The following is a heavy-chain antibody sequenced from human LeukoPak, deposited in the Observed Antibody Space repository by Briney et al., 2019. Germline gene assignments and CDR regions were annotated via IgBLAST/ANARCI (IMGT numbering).Heavy chain of an antibody. CDR2: MNPNSGNT. D-gene: IGHD6-13*01. CDR3: AIIAAAGTKDYYYGMDV. V-gene: IGHV1-8*01. J-gene: IGHJ6*02. Sequence: ASVKVSCKASGYTFTSYDINWVRQATGQGLEWMGWMNPNSGNTGYAQKFQGRVTMTRNTSISTAYMELSSLRSEDTAVYYCAIIAAAGTKDYYYGMDVWGQGTTVTVSS. CDR1: GYTFTSYD.